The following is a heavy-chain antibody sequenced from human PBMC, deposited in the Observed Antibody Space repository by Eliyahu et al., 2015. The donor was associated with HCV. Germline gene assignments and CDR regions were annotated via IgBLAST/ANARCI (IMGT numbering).Heavy chain of an antibody. D-gene: IGHD3-16*01. CDR1: GFTFSSYG. V-gene: IGHV3-30*18. Sequence: QVQLVESGGGVVQPGRSLRLSCAASGFTFSSYGMHWVRQAPGKGLEWVAVISYDGSNKYYADSVKGRFTISRDNSKNTLYLQMNSLRAEDTAVYYCAKDALGGHFDYWGQGTLVTVSS. CDR3: AKDALGGHFDY. CDR2: ISYDGSNK. J-gene: IGHJ4*02.